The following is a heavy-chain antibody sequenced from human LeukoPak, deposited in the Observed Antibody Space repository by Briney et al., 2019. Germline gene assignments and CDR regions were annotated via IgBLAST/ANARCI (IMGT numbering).Heavy chain of an antibody. D-gene: IGHD2-15*01. Sequence: PGGSLRLSCAAPGFTFSDFSITWFRQTPGKGLEWVSYIGRSGDTIHYADSVKGRFTISRDNAKNLAFLQLKSLRVEDTAVYYCARGSSVGYYWGQGTRVTVS. CDR3: ARGSSVGYY. J-gene: IGHJ4*02. V-gene: IGHV3-11*01. CDR2: IGRSGDTI. CDR1: GFTFSDFS.